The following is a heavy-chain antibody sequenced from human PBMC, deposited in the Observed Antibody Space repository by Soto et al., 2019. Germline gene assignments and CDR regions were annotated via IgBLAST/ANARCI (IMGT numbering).Heavy chain of an antibody. CDR1: GYNFASYR. J-gene: IGHJ3*02. CDR3: ARLGPWEGYDSSGYLYDAFEI. V-gene: IGHV5-51*01. D-gene: IGHD3-22*01. CDR2: IYPGDSDT. Sequence: PGESVKISCKGSGYNFASYRSGWVRQMPGRGLASLGIIYPGDSDTRYSPSFQVQVTLAADKSISTAYLQWSSLKASDTAMYYCARLGPWEGYDSSGYLYDAFEIWGQGTMVTVSS.